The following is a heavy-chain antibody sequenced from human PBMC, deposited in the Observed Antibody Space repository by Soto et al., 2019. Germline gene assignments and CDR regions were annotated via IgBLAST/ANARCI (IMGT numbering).Heavy chain of an antibody. V-gene: IGHV3-30-3*01. CDR2: ISSDVVNY. J-gene: IGHJ4*02. CDR3: ARGGAWTPEGLGY. D-gene: IGHD2-15*01. CDR1: GFTFSSFA. Sequence: QVQLVESGGGVVQPGRSLRLSCAASGFTFSSFAMHWVRQAPGRGLEWLAVISSDVVNYYYAESVKGRFTISRDNSKNTLYLKMNRLRNEDTAVYYCARGGAWTPEGLGYWGQGTLVTVSS.